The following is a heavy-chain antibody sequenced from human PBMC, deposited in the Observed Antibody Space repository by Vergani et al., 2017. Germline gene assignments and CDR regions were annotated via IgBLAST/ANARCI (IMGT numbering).Heavy chain of an antibody. V-gene: IGHV4-38-2*01. CDR3: ARLYDYVGGSYRYIWFDP. D-gene: IGHD3-16*02. J-gene: IGHJ5*02. CDR2: IYHSGST. CDR1: GYSISSGYY. Sequence: QVQLQESGPGLVKPSETLSLTCAVSGYSISSGYYWGWIRQPPGKGLEWIGSIYHSGSTYYNPSLKSRVTISVDTSKNQFSLKLSSVTAADTAVYYCARLYDYVGGSYRYIWFDPWSQGTLVTVSS.